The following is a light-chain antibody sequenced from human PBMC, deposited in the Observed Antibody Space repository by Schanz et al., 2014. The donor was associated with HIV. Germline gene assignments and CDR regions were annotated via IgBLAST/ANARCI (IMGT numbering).Light chain of an antibody. CDR1: TSNIGYNY. J-gene: IGLJ2*01. CDR3: GTWDSSLSGVG. Sequence: QSVLTQPPSVSAAPGQKVTISCSGSTSNIGYNYVSWYQQVPGTAPKLLIFDNDKRPSGIPDRFSGSKSGKSATLGITGLKTGDEADYYCGTWDSSLSGVGFGGGTKRTVL. V-gene: IGLV1-51*01. CDR2: DND.